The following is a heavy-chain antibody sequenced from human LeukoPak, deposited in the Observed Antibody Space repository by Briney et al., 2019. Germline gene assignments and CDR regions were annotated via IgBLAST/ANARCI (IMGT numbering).Heavy chain of an antibody. CDR2: ISGSGGST. Sequence: GGSLRLSCAASGFTFSSYAMSWARQAPGKGLEWVSGISGSGGSTYYADSVKGRFTISRDNSKNTLYLQMNSLRAEDTAVYYCAKGPQSTYYYYMDVWGTGTTVTVSS. CDR3: AKGPQSTYYYYMDV. CDR1: GFTFSSYA. V-gene: IGHV3-23*01. J-gene: IGHJ6*03. D-gene: IGHD2-2*01.